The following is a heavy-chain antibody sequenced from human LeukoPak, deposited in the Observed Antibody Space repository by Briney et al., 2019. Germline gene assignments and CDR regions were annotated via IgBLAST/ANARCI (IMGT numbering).Heavy chain of an antibody. Sequence: GGSLRLSCGASGFTFSSYWMSWVRQAPGKGLEWVANIKQDGSEKYYVDSVKGRFTISRDNAKNSLYLQMNSLRAEDTAVYYCARDRVDKGAFDYWGQGTLVTVSS. CDR3: ARDRVDKGAFDY. CDR1: GFTFSSYW. D-gene: IGHD2-15*01. CDR2: IKQDGSEK. J-gene: IGHJ4*02. V-gene: IGHV3-7*01.